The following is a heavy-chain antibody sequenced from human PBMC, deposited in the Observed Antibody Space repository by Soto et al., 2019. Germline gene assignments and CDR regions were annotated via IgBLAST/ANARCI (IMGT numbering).Heavy chain of an antibody. V-gene: IGHV1-58*01. J-gene: IGHJ6*02. CDR3: AARGTWSGYFLDYYYGMDV. CDR2: IVVGSGNT. CDR1: GFTFTSSA. D-gene: IGHD3-3*01. Sequence: SVKVSCKASGFTFTSSAVQWVRQARGQRLEWIGWIVVGSGNTNYAQKFQERVTITRDMSTSTAYMELGSLRSEDTAVYYCAARGTWSGYFLDYYYGMDVWGQGTTVTVSS.